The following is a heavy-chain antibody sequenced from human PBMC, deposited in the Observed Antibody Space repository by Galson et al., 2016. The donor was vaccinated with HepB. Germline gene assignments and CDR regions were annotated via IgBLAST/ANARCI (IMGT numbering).Heavy chain of an antibody. Sequence: SLRLSCAASGFTFSSYTLHWVRQAPVKGLEWVAVISYDGSNKYYADSVKGRFTISRDNSKNTLSLQMKSLRAEDTAVYYCAARITVGSESWGQGTLVTVSS. CDR1: GFTFSSYT. D-gene: IGHD1-14*01. CDR3: AARITVGSES. J-gene: IGHJ5*02. V-gene: IGHV3-30-3*01. CDR2: ISYDGSNK.